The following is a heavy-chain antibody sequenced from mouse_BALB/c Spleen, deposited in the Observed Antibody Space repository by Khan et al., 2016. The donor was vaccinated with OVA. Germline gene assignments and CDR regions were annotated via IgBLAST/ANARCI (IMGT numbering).Heavy chain of an antibody. CDR2: INPGSGGT. CDR3: TRRLLF. D-gene: IGHD3-2*02. J-gene: IGHJ3*01. Sequence: QVQLQQSGAELVRPGTSVKVSCKASGYAFTNYLIEWVKQRPGQGLEWIGVINPGSGGTKYNASFKAKATLTADKSSTTAYMQLSSLTSDDSAVYFCTRRLLFWGQGTLVTVSA. V-gene: IGHV1-54*01. CDR1: GYAFTNYL.